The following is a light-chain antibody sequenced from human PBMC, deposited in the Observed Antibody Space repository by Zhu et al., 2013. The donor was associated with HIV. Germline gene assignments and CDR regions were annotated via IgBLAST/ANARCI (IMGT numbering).Light chain of an antibody. Sequence: QTVVTQEPSFSVSPGGTVTLTCGLNSGSVSTNHFPSWYQQTPGQAPRTLMYSTNTRSSGVPDRFSGSILGNKAALTITGAQAEDECNYYCVLYVGRGIVVFGGGTKLTVL. CDR2: STN. CDR3: VLYVGRGIVV. V-gene: IGLV8-61*01. CDR1: SGSVSTNHF. J-gene: IGLJ2*01.